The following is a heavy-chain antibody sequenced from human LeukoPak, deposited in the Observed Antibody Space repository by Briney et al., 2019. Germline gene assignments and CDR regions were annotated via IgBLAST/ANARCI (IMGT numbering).Heavy chain of an antibody. CDR2: ISYAGNTHTGST. CDR1: GGSFSRYS. V-gene: IGHV4-34*01. CDR3: ARGFSGFWEFDS. Sequence: SETLSLTCDVSGGSFSRYSWNWIRQPPGKGLEWIAEISYAGNTHTGSTSYSASLKSRVTISVDTPKNQFSLHLSSVTAADAGVYYCARGFSGFWEFDSWGQGTLVTVSS. J-gene: IGHJ4*02. D-gene: IGHD1-14*01.